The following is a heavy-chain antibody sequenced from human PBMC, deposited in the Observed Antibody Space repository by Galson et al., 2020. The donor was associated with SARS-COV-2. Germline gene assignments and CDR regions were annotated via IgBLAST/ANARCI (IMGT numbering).Heavy chain of an antibody. Sequence: GGSLRLSCAASGFTFSSYAMHWVRQAPGKGLEWVALISYDGSNKYYADPVKGRFTISRDNSKNTLYLQMNSLRAEDTAVYYCARDEGAGHVLRYFDWFPRGGWFDPWGQGTLVTVSS. V-gene: IGHV3-30-3*01. D-gene: IGHD3-9*01. J-gene: IGHJ5*02. CDR2: ISYDGSNK. CDR3: ARDEGAGHVLRYFDWFPRGGWFDP. CDR1: GFTFSSYA.